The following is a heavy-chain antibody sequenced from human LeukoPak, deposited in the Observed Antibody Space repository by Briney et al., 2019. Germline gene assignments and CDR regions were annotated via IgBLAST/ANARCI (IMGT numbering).Heavy chain of an antibody. V-gene: IGHV4-61*02. CDR3: ARARAILLDY. Sequence: SQTLSLTCTVSGGSISSGSYYWSWIRQPAGKGLEWIGRIYTSGSTNYNPSLKSRVTISVDTSKNQFPLKLSSVTAADTAVYYCARARAILLDYWGQGTLVTVSS. CDR1: GGSISSGSYY. CDR2: IYTSGST. J-gene: IGHJ4*02.